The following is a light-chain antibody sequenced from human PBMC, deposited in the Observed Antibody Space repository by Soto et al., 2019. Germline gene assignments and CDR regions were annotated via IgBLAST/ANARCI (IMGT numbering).Light chain of an antibody. V-gene: IGKV3-15*01. Sequence: EIVLTQSPATLSVSPGERATLSCRASKRVSSNLAWYQQKPGQAPRLLIYGASTRATDIPAKFSGSGSGTEFSLTISSLQSEDFALYYCQQYNSWPLTFGGGTKVEIK. CDR3: QQYNSWPLT. CDR1: KRVSSN. CDR2: GAS. J-gene: IGKJ4*01.